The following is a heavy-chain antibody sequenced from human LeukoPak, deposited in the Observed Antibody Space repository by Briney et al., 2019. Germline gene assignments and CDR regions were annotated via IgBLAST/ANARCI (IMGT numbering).Heavy chain of an antibody. CDR3: ARLSLHCSGGSCYRGAFDS. D-gene: IGHD2-15*01. CDR1: GGSTGSDY. J-gene: IGHJ4*02. Sequence: SETLSLTCTVSGGSTGSDYWSWIRQPPGKGPEWIAYVYYSGVTSYNPSLKSRVAISIDTSKNQFSLNLSSVTAADTAVYYCARLSLHCSGGSCYRGAFDSWGQGTLDTVSS. V-gene: IGHV4-59*08. CDR2: VYYSGVT.